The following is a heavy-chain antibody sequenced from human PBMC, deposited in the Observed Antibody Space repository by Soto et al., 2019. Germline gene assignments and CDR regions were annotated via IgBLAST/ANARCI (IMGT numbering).Heavy chain of an antibody. CDR2: ILHDGTKK. CDR3: AKDRGALRWSEEHYYFDY. J-gene: IGHJ4*02. Sequence: GGSLRLSCAASGFTFSSYGMHWVRQAPGKGLEWMAVILHDGTKKYYADSMKGRFTISRDNSKNTLYLKMNSLRAEDTAVYYCAKDRGALRWSEEHYYFDYWGQGTLVTVSS. D-gene: IGHD4-17*01. CDR1: GFTFSSYG. V-gene: IGHV3-30*18.